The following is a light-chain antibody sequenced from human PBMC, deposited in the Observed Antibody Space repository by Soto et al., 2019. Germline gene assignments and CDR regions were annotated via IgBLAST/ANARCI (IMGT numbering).Light chain of an antibody. CDR2: DAS. J-gene: IGKJ3*01. CDR1: QDISNY. CDR3: QQYDNRPPFA. Sequence: DIQMTQSPSSLSASVGDRVTITCQASQDISNYLNWYQQKPGKAPKLLIYDASNLETGVPSRFSGRGSVTDFTFTISSLQPEDIATYYCQQYDNRPPFAFGPGTKVDIK. V-gene: IGKV1-33*01.